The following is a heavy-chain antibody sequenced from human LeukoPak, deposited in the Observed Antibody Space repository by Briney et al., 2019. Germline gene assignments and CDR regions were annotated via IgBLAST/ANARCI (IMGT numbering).Heavy chain of an antibody. CDR2: IYHSGST. D-gene: IGHD6-19*01. CDR1: GGSISSGGYS. Sequence: SQTLSLTCAVSGGSISSGGYSWSWIRQPPGKGLEWIGHIYHSGSTYYNPSLKSRVTISVDRSKNQFSLKPSSVTAADTAVYYCARDQSSDSSGWDDDAFDIWGQGTMVPVSS. V-gene: IGHV4-30-2*02. CDR3: ARDQSSDSSGWDDDAFDI. J-gene: IGHJ3*02.